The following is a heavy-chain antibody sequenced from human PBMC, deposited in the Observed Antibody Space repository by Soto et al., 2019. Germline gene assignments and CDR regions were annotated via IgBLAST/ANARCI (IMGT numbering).Heavy chain of an antibody. CDR2: IYYSGST. J-gene: IGHJ6*02. Sequence: QLQLQESGPGLVKPSETLSLTCTVSGGSISSSSYYWGWIRQPPGKGLEWIGSIYYSGSTYYNPSVKGRVTISGETSKNQCSLKLGAVTAADTAVYYCASIGEGSAVVDYYYYYGMDVWGQGTTVTVSS. V-gene: IGHV4-39*01. D-gene: IGHD2-15*01. CDR3: ASIGEGSAVVDYYYYYGMDV. CDR1: GGSISSSSYY.